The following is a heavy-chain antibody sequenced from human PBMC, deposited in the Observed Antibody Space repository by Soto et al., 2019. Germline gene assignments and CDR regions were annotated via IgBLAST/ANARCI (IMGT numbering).Heavy chain of an antibody. J-gene: IGHJ6*02. CDR3: ARDFCSSTSCYLLFDV. CDR1: GGSISSGGYY. D-gene: IGHD2-2*01. CDR2: IYYSGST. Sequence: TSETLSLTCTVSGGSISSGGYYWSWIRQHPGKGLEWIGYIYYSGSTYYNPSLKSRVTISVDTSKNQFSLKLSSVTAADTAVYYCARDFCSSTSCYLLFDVWGQGTTVTVSS. V-gene: IGHV4-31*03.